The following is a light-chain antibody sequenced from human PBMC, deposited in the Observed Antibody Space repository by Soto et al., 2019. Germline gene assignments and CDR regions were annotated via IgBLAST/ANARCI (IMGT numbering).Light chain of an antibody. J-gene: IGLJ1*01. Sequence: PASVSGSPGQSITISCTGTSXDVGSYNLVSWYQHHPDKAPKLMIYEGSKRPSGVSTRFSGSASANTASLTISGLQAEDDADYYCCTYAGGSTLLYVLGTGTKVTVL. CDR1: SXDVGSYNL. CDR3: CTYAGGSTLLYV. V-gene: IGLV2-23*03. CDR2: EGS.